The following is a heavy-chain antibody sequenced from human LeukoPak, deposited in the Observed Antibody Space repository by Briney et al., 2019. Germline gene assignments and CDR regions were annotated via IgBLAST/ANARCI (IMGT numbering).Heavy chain of an antibody. Sequence: ASVKVSCKASGYTFTGYYMHWVRQAPGQGLEWMGWINPKSDGTNYAQKFQGRVTMTRDTSISTAYMELSSLRSDDTAVYYCARDSMVRGVPYYYYGMDVWGQGTTVTVSS. CDR1: GYTFTGYY. J-gene: IGHJ6*02. D-gene: IGHD3-10*01. V-gene: IGHV1-2*02. CDR2: INPKSDGT. CDR3: ARDSMVRGVPYYYYGMDV.